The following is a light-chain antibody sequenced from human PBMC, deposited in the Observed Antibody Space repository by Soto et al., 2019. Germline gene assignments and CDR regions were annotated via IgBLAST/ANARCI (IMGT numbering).Light chain of an antibody. Sequence: EIVLTQSPGTLSSSPGERATLSCRASQSVSSSHLAWYQPKPGQAPRLLIYGASSRATGIPDRFSGSGSGTDFTLTISRLEPEDFAVDYCEQFGTSRTFGQGTKVEIK. CDR1: QSVSSSH. V-gene: IGKV3-20*01. J-gene: IGKJ1*01. CDR2: GAS. CDR3: EQFGTSRT.